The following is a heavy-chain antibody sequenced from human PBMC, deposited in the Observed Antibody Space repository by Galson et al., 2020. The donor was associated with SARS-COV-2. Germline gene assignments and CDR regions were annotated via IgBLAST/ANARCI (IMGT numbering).Heavy chain of an antibody. CDR1: GDTFSGYY. V-gene: IGHV1-2*02. CDR2: INPHTGGI. Sequence: ASVKVSCKASGDTFSGYYISWVRQAPGQGLEWVGWINPHTGGIYYTQKFEGRVTMTTDTSISTVYMELSRLRSDDTAVSYCARHVDSSAGIGPWGQGTVVTVSS. J-gene: IGHJ5*02. CDR3: ARHVDSSAGIGP. D-gene: IGHD6-19*01.